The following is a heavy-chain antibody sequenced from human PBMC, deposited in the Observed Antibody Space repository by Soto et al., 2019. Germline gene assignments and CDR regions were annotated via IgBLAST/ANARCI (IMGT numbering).Heavy chain of an antibody. D-gene: IGHD2-2*01. CDR1: GGTFSSYA. V-gene: IGHV1-69*01. J-gene: IGHJ6*02. CDR2: IIPIFGTA. CDR3: ARPDIVVVPAATNYYYYGMDV. Sequence: QVQLVQSGAEVKKPGSSVKVSCKASGGTFSSYAISWVRQAPGQGLEWMGGIIPIFGTANYAQKFQGRVTITADESTSTAYMELSSLRSEDTALYYCARPDIVVVPAATNYYYYGMDVWGQGTTVTVSS.